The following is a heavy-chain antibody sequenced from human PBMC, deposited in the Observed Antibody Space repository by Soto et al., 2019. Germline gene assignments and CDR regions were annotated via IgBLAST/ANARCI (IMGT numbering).Heavy chain of an antibody. D-gene: IGHD6-19*01. Sequence: PSQTLSLTCAISGDSVSSNSAAWNWIRQSPSRGLEWLGRTYYRSKWYNDYAVSVKSRITINPDTSKNQFSLQLNSVTPEDTAVYYCARGVFRAVAGLGVGWFDPWGQGTLVTVSP. J-gene: IGHJ5*02. V-gene: IGHV6-1*01. CDR3: ARGVFRAVAGLGVGWFDP. CDR2: TYYRSKWYN. CDR1: GDSVSSNSAA.